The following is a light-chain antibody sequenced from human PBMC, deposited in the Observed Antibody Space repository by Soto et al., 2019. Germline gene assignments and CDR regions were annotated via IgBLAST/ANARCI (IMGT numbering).Light chain of an antibody. CDR2: EVN. CDR1: SSDVGGYNY. J-gene: IGLJ1*01. V-gene: IGLV2-8*01. Sequence: QSALTQPPSASGSPGQSVAISCTGTSSDVGGYNYVSWYQQHPDKAPKLIIYEVNKRPSGVPDRFSGSKSGNTASLTVSGLQAEDEADYYCCSYAGSLNGVFGTGTKVTVL. CDR3: CSYAGSLNGV.